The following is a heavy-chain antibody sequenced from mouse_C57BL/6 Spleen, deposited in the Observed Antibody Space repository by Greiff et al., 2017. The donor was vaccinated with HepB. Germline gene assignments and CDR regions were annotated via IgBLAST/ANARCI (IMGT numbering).Heavy chain of an antibody. CDR3: ARGDYDAPYAMDY. D-gene: IGHD2-4*01. V-gene: IGHV1-26*01. CDR1: GYTFTDYY. Sequence: EVQLQQSGPELVKPGASVKISCKASGYTFTDYYMNWVKQSHGKSLEWIGDINPNNGGTSYNQKFKGKATLTVDKSSSTAYMELRSLTSEDSAVYYCARGDYDAPYAMDYWGQGTSVTVSS. CDR2: INPNNGGT. J-gene: IGHJ4*01.